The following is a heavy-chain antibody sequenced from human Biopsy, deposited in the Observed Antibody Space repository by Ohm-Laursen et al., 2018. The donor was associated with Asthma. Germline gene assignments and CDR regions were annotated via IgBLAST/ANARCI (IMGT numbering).Heavy chain of an antibody. V-gene: IGHV1-69*15. CDR2: IIPFYGTA. CDR3: ARDYDVDYVQRHLPLAY. J-gene: IGHJ4*02. CDR1: GGTSSTFG. D-gene: IGHD4-17*01. Sequence: SVKVSCNASGGTSSTFGISWVRQAPGPGLEWMGRIIPFYGTATYAQNFQGRLTLTADESTSTAYMELSSLRSEDTAVYFCARDYDVDYVQRHLPLAYWGQGTLVTASS.